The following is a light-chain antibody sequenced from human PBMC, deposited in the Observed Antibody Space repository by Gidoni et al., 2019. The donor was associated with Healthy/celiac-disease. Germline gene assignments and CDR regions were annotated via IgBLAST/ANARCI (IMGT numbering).Light chain of an antibody. V-gene: IGKV1-9*01. Sequence: DIQLTQSPSFLSASVGDRVTITCRASQGISSYLAWYQQKPGKAPKLLIYAASTLQSGVPSRFSGSGSGTEFTLTISSLQPEDFATYYCQQLNSYPQTFSGGTKVEIK. CDR2: AAS. CDR3: QQLNSYPQT. CDR1: QGISSY. J-gene: IGKJ4*01.